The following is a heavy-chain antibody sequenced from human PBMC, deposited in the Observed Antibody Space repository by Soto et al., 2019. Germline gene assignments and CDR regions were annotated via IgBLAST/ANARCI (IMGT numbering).Heavy chain of an antibody. CDR1: GFTFMSYA. CDR2: ISGGSVSST. CDR3: AKDPQQIAPQNWLEY. J-gene: IGHJ5*01. Sequence: EVQLLESGGDSVHPGGSLRLSCAVSGFTFMSYAMSWVRQAPGKGLEWVSGISGGSVSSTFYADSVKGRVTISRDNAKNTLYRQKDNLRAEDTAVYYCAKDPQQIAPQNWLEYWGQGTLVTVSS. V-gene: IGHV3-23*01. D-gene: IGHD2-21*01.